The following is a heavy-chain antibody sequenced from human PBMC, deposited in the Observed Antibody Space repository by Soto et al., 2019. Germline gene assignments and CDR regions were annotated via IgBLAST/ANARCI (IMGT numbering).Heavy chain of an antibody. CDR1: GDSISSPHYY. D-gene: IGHD3-22*01. V-gene: IGHV4-30-4*01. J-gene: IGHJ4*02. Sequence: TLSLTCTVSGDSISSPHYYWTWIRQPPGKGLEWVGYIYYTGNNFYNPALKSRVAMSVDPSTNQFSLKLASVTDADTAVYFCAREPKQNYDSSPWNGGFDSWGPATLVTLSS. CDR2: IYYTGNN. CDR3: AREPKQNYDSSPWNGGFDS.